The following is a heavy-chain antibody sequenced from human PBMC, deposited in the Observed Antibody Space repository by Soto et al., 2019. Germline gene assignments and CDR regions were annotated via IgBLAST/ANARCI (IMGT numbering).Heavy chain of an antibody. CDR3: ARDQDGSYQHNDY. D-gene: IGHD1-26*01. CDR1: GGTFSSYA. V-gene: IGHV1-69*13. J-gene: IGHJ4*02. Sequence: SVKVSCKASGGTFSSYAISWVRQAPGQGLEWMGGIIPIFGTANYAQKFQGRVTITADESTSTAYMELSSLRSEDTAVYYCARDQDGSYQHNDYWAQGTLVTVSS. CDR2: IIPIFGTA.